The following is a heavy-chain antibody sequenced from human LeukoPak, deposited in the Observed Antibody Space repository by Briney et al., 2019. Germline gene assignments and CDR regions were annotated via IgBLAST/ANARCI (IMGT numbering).Heavy chain of an antibody. CDR1: GFTVSSNY. D-gene: IGHD5-18*01. CDR2: IYSGGST. Sequence: GGSLRLSCAASGFTVSSNYMSWVRQAPGKGLEWVSVIYSGGSTYYADSVKGRFTISRDNSKNTLYLQMNSLRAEDTAVYYCAKDSTAMFEEYYFDYWGQGTLVTVSS. J-gene: IGHJ4*02. CDR3: AKDSTAMFEEYYFDY. V-gene: IGHV3-53*05.